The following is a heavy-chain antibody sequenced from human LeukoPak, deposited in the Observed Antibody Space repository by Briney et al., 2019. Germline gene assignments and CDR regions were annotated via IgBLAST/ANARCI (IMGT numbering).Heavy chain of an antibody. CDR2: IFGSASKI. CDR1: GFPFATNR. Sequence: GGSLRLPCTTPGFPFATNRMSWVRQAPGKGLEWVASIFGSASKIYNADSVKGRSTFSRNNSKITLYLQINSLRVEDTALYYCVKDRVPDSGWSFVVWGRGTIVTVSA. D-gene: IGHD6-19*01. CDR3: VKDRVPDSGWSFVV. J-gene: IGHJ3*01. V-gene: IGHV3-23*01.